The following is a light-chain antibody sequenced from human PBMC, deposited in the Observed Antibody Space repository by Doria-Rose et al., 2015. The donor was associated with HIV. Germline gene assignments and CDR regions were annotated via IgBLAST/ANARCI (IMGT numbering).Light chain of an antibody. CDR3: QQYYDTPS. CDR1: QSLLYTSKNY. J-gene: IGKJ3*01. Sequence: DIRVTQSPESLGMSLGERATLNCKSNQSLLYTSKNYLAWYQQKPGQPPKLLIYWASTRQSGVPARFSGSGSGTDFTLTIGSLEAEDVAVYYCQQYYDTPSFGPGTTVDIE. V-gene: IGKV4-1*01. CDR2: WAS.